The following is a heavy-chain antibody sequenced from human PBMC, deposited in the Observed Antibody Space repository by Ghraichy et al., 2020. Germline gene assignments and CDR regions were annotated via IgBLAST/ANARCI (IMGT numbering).Heavy chain of an antibody. D-gene: IGHD3-3*01. Sequence: SETLSLTCTVSGGSISSYYWSWIRQPPGKGLEWIGYIYYSGSTNYNPSLKSRVTISVDTSKNQFSLKLSSVTAADTAVYYCARGARYDFWSGYPPFDYWGQGTLVTVSS. CDR2: IYYSGST. V-gene: IGHV4-59*01. J-gene: IGHJ4*02. CDR1: GGSISSYY. CDR3: ARGARYDFWSGYPPFDY.